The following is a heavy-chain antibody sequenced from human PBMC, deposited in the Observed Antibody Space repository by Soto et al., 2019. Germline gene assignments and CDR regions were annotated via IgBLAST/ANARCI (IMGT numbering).Heavy chain of an antibody. CDR2: INAGNGNT. D-gene: IGHD5-12*01. J-gene: IGHJ4*02. Sequence: ASVKVSCKASGYTFTSYAMHWVRQAPGQRLEWMGWINAGNGNTKYSQKFQGRVTITRDTSASTAYMELSSLRSEDTAVYYCAGDPRGAPYSGLDFDYWGQGTLVTVS. V-gene: IGHV1-3*01. CDR3: AGDPRGAPYSGLDFDY. CDR1: GYTFTSYA.